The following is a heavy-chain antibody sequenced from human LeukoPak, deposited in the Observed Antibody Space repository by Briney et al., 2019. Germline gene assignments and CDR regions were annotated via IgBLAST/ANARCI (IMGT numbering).Heavy chain of an antibody. D-gene: IGHD6-13*01. CDR2: ISSSSSYI. V-gene: IGHV3-21*01. J-gene: IGHJ4*02. Sequence: KSGGSLRLSCAASGFTFSSYSMNWVRQAPGKGLEWVSSISSSSSYIYYADSVKGRFTISRDNAKNSLYLQMNSLRAEDTAVYYCARDVIAAAGSVDYWGQGTLVTVSS. CDR3: ARDVIAAAGSVDY. CDR1: GFTFSSYS.